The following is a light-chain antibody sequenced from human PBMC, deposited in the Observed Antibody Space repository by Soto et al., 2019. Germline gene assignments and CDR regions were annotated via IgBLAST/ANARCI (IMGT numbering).Light chain of an antibody. V-gene: IGKV3-11*01. Sequence: EIVLPQSPATLSLSQGARATLSCRASQGVSSYLAWYQQKPGQAPRLLIYDASNRATGIPARFSGSGSGTDFTLTISSLEPEDFAVYYCQQRSNWPPITFGQGTRLEIK. CDR2: DAS. CDR1: QGVSSY. J-gene: IGKJ5*01. CDR3: QQRSNWPPIT.